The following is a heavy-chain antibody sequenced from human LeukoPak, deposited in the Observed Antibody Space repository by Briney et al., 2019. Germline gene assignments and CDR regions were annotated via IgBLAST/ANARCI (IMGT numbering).Heavy chain of an antibody. Sequence: ASVKESCKPSVYTFIRYGISGVRQAPGQGPEGMGWISAYNGNTNYAQKLQGRVTMTTDTSTSTAYMELRSLRSDDTAVYYCARFAPYSSSWSRFFDYGGQGTLVTVSS. D-gene: IGHD6-13*01. J-gene: IGHJ4*02. CDR2: ISAYNGNT. CDR3: ARFAPYSSSWSRFFDY. CDR1: VYTFIRYG. V-gene: IGHV1-18*01.